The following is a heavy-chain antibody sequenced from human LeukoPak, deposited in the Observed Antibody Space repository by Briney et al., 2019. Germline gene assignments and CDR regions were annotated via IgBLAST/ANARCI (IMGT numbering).Heavy chain of an antibody. J-gene: IGHJ6*02. V-gene: IGHV3-30-3*01. CDR1: GFTFSSYA. CDR3: ARAYVDTAREDYYGMDV. Sequence: GGSLRLSCAASGFTFSSYAMHWVRQAPGKGLEWVAVISYDGSNKYYADSVKGRFTISRDNSKNTLYLQMNSLRAEDTAVYYCARAYVDTAREDYYGMDVWGQGTTVTVSS. CDR2: ISYDGSNK. D-gene: IGHD5-18*01.